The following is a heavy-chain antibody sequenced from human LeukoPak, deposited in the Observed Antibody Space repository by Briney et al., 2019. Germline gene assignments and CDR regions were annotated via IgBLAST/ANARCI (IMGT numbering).Heavy chain of an antibody. J-gene: IGHJ5*02. Sequence: SVKVSCKASGGTFSSYAISWVRQAPGQGLEWMGGIIPIFGTANYAQKFQGRVTITADESTSTAYMELSSLRSEDTAVYYCAREGGFYCSSTSCPPYNWFDPGGQGTLVTVSA. CDR1: GGTFSSYA. V-gene: IGHV1-69*13. D-gene: IGHD2-2*01. CDR3: AREGGFYCSSTSCPPYNWFDP. CDR2: IIPIFGTA.